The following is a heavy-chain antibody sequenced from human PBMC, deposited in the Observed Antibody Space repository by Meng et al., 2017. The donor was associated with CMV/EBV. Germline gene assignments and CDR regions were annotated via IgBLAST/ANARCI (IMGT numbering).Heavy chain of an antibody. Sequence: ASVKVSCKASGYTFTGYYMHRVRQAPGQGLEWMGWINPNSGGTNYAQKFQGRVTMTRDTSISTAYMELSRLRSDDTAVYYCARMVSSGYYYFDYWGQGTLVTVSS. V-gene: IGHV1-2*02. CDR3: ARMVSSGYYYFDY. J-gene: IGHJ4*02. CDR1: GYTFTGYY. D-gene: IGHD6-19*01. CDR2: INPNSGGT.